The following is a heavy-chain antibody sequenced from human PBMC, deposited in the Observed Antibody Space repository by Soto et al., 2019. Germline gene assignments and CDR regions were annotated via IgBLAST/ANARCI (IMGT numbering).Heavy chain of an antibody. CDR3: ARGAAARIPFDY. CDR1: AYTFNNYF. D-gene: IGHD6-13*01. J-gene: IGHJ4*02. CDR2: MNPNSGNT. Sequence: EASVKVSCKASAYTFNNYFMHWVRQATGQGLEWMGWMNPNSGNTGYAQKFQGRVTMTRNTSISTAYMELSSLRSEDTVVYYCARGAAARIPFDYWGQGTLVTVSS. V-gene: IGHV1-8*02.